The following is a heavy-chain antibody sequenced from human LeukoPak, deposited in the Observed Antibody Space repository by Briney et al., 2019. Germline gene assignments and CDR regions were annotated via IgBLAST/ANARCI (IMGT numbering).Heavy chain of an antibody. D-gene: IGHD3-9*01. J-gene: IGHJ4*02. V-gene: IGHV3-23*01. CDR2: ISGSGGST. CDR1: GFTFSSYA. CDR3: AKDAYYDILTGYFYFDY. Sequence: GGSLRLSCAASGFTFSSYAMSWVRQAPGKGLEWVSAISGSGGSTYYADSVKGRFTISRDNSKNTLYLQMDSLRAEDTAVYYCAKDAYYDILTGYFYFDYWGQGTLVTVSS.